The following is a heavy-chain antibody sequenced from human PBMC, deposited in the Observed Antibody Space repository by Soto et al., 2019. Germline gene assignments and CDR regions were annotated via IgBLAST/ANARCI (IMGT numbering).Heavy chain of an antibody. Sequence: GGSLRLSCAASGFTFSNYPMYWVRQAPGKGLEWVALISYDGSNKYYADSVKGRFTISRDNSKNTLYMQMNSLRAEDTAVYYCARHGIEVVPAAIRGNWFDPWGQGTLVTVLL. CDR1: GFTFSNYP. CDR2: ISYDGSNK. V-gene: IGHV3-30-3*01. CDR3: ARHGIEVVPAAIRGNWFDP. D-gene: IGHD2-2*02. J-gene: IGHJ5*02.